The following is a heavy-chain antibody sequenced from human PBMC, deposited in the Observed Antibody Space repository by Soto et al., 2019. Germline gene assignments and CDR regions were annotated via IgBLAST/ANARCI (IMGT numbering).Heavy chain of an antibody. Sequence: SETLSLTCAVSGGSISSSNWWSWVRQPPGKGLEWIGEIYHSGSTNYNPSLKSRVTISVDKSKNQFSLKLSSVTAADTAVYYCARTSSGWYVFTDYWGQGTLVTVSS. CDR3: ARTSSGWYVFTDY. J-gene: IGHJ4*02. V-gene: IGHV4-4*02. CDR1: GGSISSSNW. CDR2: IYHSGST. D-gene: IGHD6-19*01.